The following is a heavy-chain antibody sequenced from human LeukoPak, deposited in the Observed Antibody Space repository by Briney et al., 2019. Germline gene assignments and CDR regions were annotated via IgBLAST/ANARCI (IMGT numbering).Heavy chain of an antibody. D-gene: IGHD3-22*01. J-gene: IGHJ5*02. V-gene: IGHV4-30-4*01. Sequence: SETLSLTCTVSGGSISSGDYYWSWIRQPPGKGLEWSAYMYYSGSTYYNPSLKSRVTMSADTSKNQLSLKLSSVTAADTAEYYCARPYYYDSRIDPWGQGILVTVSS. CDR3: ARPYYYDSRIDP. CDR1: GGSISSGDYY. CDR2: MYYSGST.